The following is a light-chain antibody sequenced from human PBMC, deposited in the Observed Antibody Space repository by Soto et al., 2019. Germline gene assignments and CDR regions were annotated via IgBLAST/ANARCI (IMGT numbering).Light chain of an antibody. CDR2: DAV. Sequence: QAVVTQEPSLTVSPGGTVTLTCGSSTGPVTSGHYPYWFQQKPGQAPRTLIFDAVHKHSWTPARFSGFLLGGKAALTLSGAQPEDEAEYYCLLSYNDARGVFGPGTKLTVL. V-gene: IGLV7-46*01. CDR1: TGPVTSGHY. CDR3: LLSYNDARGV. J-gene: IGLJ1*01.